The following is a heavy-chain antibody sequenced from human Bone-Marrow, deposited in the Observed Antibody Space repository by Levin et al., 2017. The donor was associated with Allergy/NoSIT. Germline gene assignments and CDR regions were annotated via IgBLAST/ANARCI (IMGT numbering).Heavy chain of an antibody. CDR2: ISTSGNFI. CDR1: GFNFRDYN. Sequence: GGSLRLSCATSGFNFRDYNFYWVRQAPGKGLEWVSSISTSGNFIYYADSVKGRFTISRDSARNSVHLQMDSLRVDTAMYYCARVDSSGSYWIAGGLLDYWGQGTLVTVSS. CDR3: ARVDSSGSYWIAGGLLDY. V-gene: IGHV3-21*06. J-gene: IGHJ4*02. D-gene: IGHD3-22*01.